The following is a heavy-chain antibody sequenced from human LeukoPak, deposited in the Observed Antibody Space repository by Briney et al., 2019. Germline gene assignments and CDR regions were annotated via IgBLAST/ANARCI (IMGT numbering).Heavy chain of an antibody. J-gene: IGHJ4*02. V-gene: IGHV3-23*01. CDR2: ISGSGGST. CDR3: AKDRTFRSDYLPFFDY. D-gene: IGHD3-3*01. CDR1: GFTFSSYA. Sequence: GGSLRLSCAASGFTFSSYAMSWVRQAPGKGLEWVSAISGSGGSTYYADSVKGRFTISRDNSKHTLYLQMNSLRAEDTAVYYCAKDRTFRSDYLPFFDYWGQGTLVTVSS.